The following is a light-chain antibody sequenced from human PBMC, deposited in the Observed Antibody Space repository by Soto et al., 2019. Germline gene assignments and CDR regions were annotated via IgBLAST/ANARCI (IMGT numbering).Light chain of an antibody. CDR1: SSNVGSYDL. Sequence: QSALTQPASVSGSPGQSITISCTGTSSNVGSYDLVSWYQQHPGEAPKLMIYEGTKRPSGVSNRFSGSKSANTASLTISGLQPEDAADYYCASDAGGNKVFGTGTKVTVL. V-gene: IGLV2-23*01. CDR2: EGT. CDR3: ASDAGGNKV. J-gene: IGLJ1*01.